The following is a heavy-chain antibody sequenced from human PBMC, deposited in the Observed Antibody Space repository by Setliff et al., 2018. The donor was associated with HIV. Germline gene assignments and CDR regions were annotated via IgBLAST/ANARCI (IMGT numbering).Heavy chain of an antibody. CDR1: GASISSGGYY. V-gene: IGHV4-31*03. J-gene: IGHJ2*01. D-gene: IGHD4-17*01. CDR2: IYYSGST. Sequence: SETLSLTCTVSGASISSGGYYWSWIRQHPGKGLEWIAYIYYSGSTYYNPSLKSRVAISVDTSKNHFSLKLSSVTAADTAVYYCARAALTSVTTGFLDWYFDLWGRGTLVTVSS. CDR3: ARAALTSVTTGFLDWYFDL.